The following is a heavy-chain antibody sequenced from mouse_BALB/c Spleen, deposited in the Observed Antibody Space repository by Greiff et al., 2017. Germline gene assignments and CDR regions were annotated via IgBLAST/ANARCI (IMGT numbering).Heavy chain of an antibody. V-gene: IGHV5-6-5*01. CDR1: GFTFSSYA. J-gene: IGHJ4*01. D-gene: IGHD2-4*01. CDR2: ISSGGST. Sequence: EVKVVESGGGLVKPGGSLKLSCAASGFTFSSYAMSWVRQTPEKRLEWVASISSGGSTYYPDSVKGRFTISRDNARNILYLQMSSLRSEDTAMYYCARGTTMITSMDDWGQGTSVTVSS. CDR3: ARGTTMITSMDD.